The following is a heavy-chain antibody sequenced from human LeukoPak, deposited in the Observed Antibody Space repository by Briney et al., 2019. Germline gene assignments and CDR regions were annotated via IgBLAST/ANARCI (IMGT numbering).Heavy chain of an antibody. CDR2: ISSSGSTI. CDR3: AGAGRDYGDFDY. J-gene: IGHJ4*02. CDR1: GFTFSSYE. V-gene: IGHV3-48*03. Sequence: PGGSLRLSCAASGFTFSSYEMKWVRQAPGKGLEWVSYISSSGSTIYCADSGKGRFTISRDNAKNSLYLQMNSLRAEDTAVYYCAGAGRDYGDFDYWGQGTLVTVSS. D-gene: IGHD4-17*01.